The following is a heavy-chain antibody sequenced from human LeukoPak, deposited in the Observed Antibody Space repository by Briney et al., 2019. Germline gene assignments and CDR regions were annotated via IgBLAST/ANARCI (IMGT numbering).Heavy chain of an antibody. D-gene: IGHD3-3*01. CDR2: IYYSGST. J-gene: IGHJ1*01. CDR1: GGSISSYY. V-gene: IGHV4-59*01. CDR3: ARVYYDFWSGYLGY. Sequence: SETLSLTCTVSGGSISSYYWSWIRQPPGKGLEWIGYIYYSGSTNYNPSLKSRVTISVDTSKNQFSLKLSSVTAADTAVYYCARVYYDFWSGYLGYWGQGTLVTASS.